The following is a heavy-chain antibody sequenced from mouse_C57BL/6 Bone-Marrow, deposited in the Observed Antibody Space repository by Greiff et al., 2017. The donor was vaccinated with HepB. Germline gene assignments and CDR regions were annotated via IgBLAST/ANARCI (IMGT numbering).Heavy chain of an antibody. Sequence: EVKLVESGGGLVQPGGSMKLSCVASGFTFSNYWMNWVRQSPEKGLEWVAQIRLKSDNYATHYAESVKGRFTISRDDSKSIVYLQMNNLRAEDTGIYYCVYGNYLDYWGQGTTLTVSS. CDR3: VYGNYLDY. V-gene: IGHV6-3*01. J-gene: IGHJ2*01. CDR2: IRLKSDNYAT. CDR1: GFTFSNYW. D-gene: IGHD2-1*01.